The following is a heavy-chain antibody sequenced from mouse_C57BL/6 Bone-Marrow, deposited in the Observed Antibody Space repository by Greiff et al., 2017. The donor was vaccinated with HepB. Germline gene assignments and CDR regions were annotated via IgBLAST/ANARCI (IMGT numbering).Heavy chain of an antibody. CDR2: ISGGGGNN. Sequence: EVMLVESGGGLVKPGGSLKLSCAASGFTFSSYTMSWVRQTPEKRLEWVATISGGGGNNYYPDSVKGRFTISRDNAKNTLYLQMSSLRSEDTALYYCARDGYYPYYFDYWGQGTTLTVSS. CDR3: ARDGYYPYYFDY. J-gene: IGHJ2*01. V-gene: IGHV5-9*01. D-gene: IGHD2-3*01. CDR1: GFTFSSYT.